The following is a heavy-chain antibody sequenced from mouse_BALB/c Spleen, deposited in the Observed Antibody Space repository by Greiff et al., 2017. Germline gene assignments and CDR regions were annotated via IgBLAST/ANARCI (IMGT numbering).Heavy chain of an antibody. CDR1: GFTFSSYA. D-gene: IGHD1-1*01. J-gene: IGHJ2*01. Sequence: EVKLVESGGGLVKPGGSLKLSCAASGFTFSSYAMSWVRQTPEKRLEWVASISSGGSTYYPDSVKGRFTISRDNARNILYLQMSSLRSEDTAMYYCARGRDYYGSSPSFDYWGQGTTLTVSS. CDR2: ISSGGST. V-gene: IGHV5-6-5*01. CDR3: ARGRDYYGSSPSFDY.